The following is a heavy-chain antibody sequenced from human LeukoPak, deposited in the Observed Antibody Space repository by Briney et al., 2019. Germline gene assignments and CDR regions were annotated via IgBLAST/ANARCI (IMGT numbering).Heavy chain of an antibody. CDR1: GGSISSPNW. Sequence: SETLSLTCAVSGGSISSPNWWSWVRQPPGKGLEWIGEIYHSGSTNYNPSLKSRVTISIDKSKNQFSLKLTSVTGADTAIYYCARPGIGGAFDIWGQGTMVTVCS. CDR3: ARPGIGGAFDI. CDR2: IYHSGST. D-gene: IGHD3-3*01. J-gene: IGHJ3*02. V-gene: IGHV4-4*02.